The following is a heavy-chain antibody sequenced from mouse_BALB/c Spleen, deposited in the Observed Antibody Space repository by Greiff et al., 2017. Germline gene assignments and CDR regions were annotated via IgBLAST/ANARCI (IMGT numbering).Heavy chain of an antibody. J-gene: IGHJ3*01. D-gene: IGHD1-1*01. CDR1: GDSITSGY. CDR2: ISYSGST. CDR3: ARYYYGSSPAWFAY. Sequence: EVQLQQSGPSLVKPSQTLSLTCSVTGDSITSGYWNWIRKFPGNKLEYMGYISYSGSTYYNPSLKSRISITRDTSKNQYYLQLNSVTTEDTATYYCARYYYGSSPAWFAYWGQGTLVTVSA. V-gene: IGHV3-8*02.